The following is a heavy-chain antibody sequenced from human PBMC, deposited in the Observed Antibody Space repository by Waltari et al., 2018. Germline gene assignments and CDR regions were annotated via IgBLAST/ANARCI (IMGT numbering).Heavy chain of an antibody. Sequence: QVQLVQSGAEVKKPGASVKVSCKASGYTFTGYYMHWVRQAPGQGLEWMGRINPNSGGTNYAQKFQGRVTMTRDTSISTAYMELSRLRSDDTAVYYCARGYCSGGSCQLFDYWGQGTLVTVSS. D-gene: IGHD2-15*01. CDR1: GYTFTGYY. CDR2: INPNSGGT. V-gene: IGHV1-2*06. CDR3: ARGYCSGGSCQLFDY. J-gene: IGHJ4*02.